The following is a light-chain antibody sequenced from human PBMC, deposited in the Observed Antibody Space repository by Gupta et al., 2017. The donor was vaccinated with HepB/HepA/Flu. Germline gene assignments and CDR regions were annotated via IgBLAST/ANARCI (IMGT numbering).Light chain of an antibody. CDR2: DAS. CDR3: QQRSTWPRT. V-gene: IGKV3-11*01. J-gene: IGKJ4*01. CDR1: QSVSSY. Sequence: EIVLTQSPATLSLSPGESATLSCRASQSVSSYLAWYQQKPGQAPRLLIYDASNRATGIPARFSGGGSETDFTLTISSLEPEDFAVYYYQQRSTWPRTFGGGTKLEI.